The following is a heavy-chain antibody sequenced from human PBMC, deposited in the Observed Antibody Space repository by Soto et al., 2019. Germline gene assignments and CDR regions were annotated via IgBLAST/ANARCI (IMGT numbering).Heavy chain of an antibody. CDR2: IYYSGST. D-gene: IGHD2-2*01. V-gene: IGHV4-31*03. CDR3: ARGTSSAPLGY. CDR1: GGSISSGGYY. J-gene: IGHJ4*02. Sequence: QVQLQESGPGLVKPSQTLSLTCTVSGGSISSGGYYWNWIRQHPGKGLEWIGYIYYSGSTYYNPSLKSRVIISVDTSKNQFSPKLSSMTAADTAVYYCARGTSSAPLGYWGQGILVTVSS.